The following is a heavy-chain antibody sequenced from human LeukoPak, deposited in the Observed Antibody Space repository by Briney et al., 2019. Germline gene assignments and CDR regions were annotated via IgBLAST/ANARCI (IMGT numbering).Heavy chain of an antibody. V-gene: IGHV1-2*06. J-gene: IGHJ4*02. CDR1: GYTFTGYY. CDR3: ARVAAAGTHWDY. D-gene: IGHD6-13*01. CDR2: INPNSGGT. Sequence: ASVKVSCKASGYTFTGYYMHWVRQAPGQGLEWMGRINPNSGGTNYAQKFQGRVTMTRDTSISTAYMELSRLRSDDTAVYYCARVAAAGTHWDYWGQGTLVTVSS.